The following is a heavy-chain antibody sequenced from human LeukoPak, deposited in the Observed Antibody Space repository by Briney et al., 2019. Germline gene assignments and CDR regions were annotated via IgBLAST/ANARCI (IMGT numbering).Heavy chain of an antibody. CDR3: ACSHSGYEPQFDY. V-gene: IGHV3-30*02. D-gene: IGHD5-12*01. J-gene: IGHJ4*02. CDR2: IRYDGSNK. Sequence: QPGGSLRHSCAASGFTFSSYGMHWVRQAPGKGLESVALIRYDGSNKYYADSVKGRFTISRDNSKNTLYLQMNSLRAEDTAVYYCACSHSGYEPQFDYWGQGTLVTVSS. CDR1: GFTFSSYG.